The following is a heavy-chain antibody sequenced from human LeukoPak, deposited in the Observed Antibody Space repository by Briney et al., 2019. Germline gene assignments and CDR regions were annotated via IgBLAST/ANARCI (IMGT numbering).Heavy chain of an antibody. D-gene: IGHD3-10*01. Sequence: GGSLRLSCAASGFTFDDYAMHWVRHAPGKGLEWVSGISWNSGSIGYADSVKGRFTISRDNAKNSLYLQMNSLRAEDTALYYCIKDIKAGGLDYWGQGTLVTVSS. CDR3: IKDIKAGGLDY. V-gene: IGHV3-9*01. J-gene: IGHJ4*02. CDR2: ISWNSGSI. CDR1: GFTFDDYA.